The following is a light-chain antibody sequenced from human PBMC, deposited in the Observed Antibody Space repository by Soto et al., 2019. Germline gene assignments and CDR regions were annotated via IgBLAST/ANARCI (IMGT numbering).Light chain of an antibody. CDR2: DVS. CDR3: SSYSTGGSYV. J-gene: IGLJ1*01. Sequence: QSDLNQPANVSGAPGQAIAISCTGTSSDVGGYNSASWYQQHPGKAPKPLIYDVSNRPSGASNRFSGSKSGNTASLTIYGLQAEDEADYYCSSYSTGGSYVFGTGTKVTV. V-gene: IGLV2-14*03. CDR1: SSDVGGYNS.